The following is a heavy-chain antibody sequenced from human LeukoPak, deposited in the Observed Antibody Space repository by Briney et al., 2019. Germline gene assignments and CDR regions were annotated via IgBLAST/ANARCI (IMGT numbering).Heavy chain of an antibody. V-gene: IGHV5-51*01. Sequence: GESLKISCKGSGYSINNYWIGWVRQMPGKGLEWMGIIYPGDSDTRYSPSFQGQVTISADKSISTAYLQWSSLKASDTAMYYCARQKGAFGELLQDYYFDYWGQGTLVTVSS. CDR3: ARQKGAFGELLQDYYFDY. J-gene: IGHJ4*02. D-gene: IGHD3-10*01. CDR2: IYPGDSDT. CDR1: GYSINNYW.